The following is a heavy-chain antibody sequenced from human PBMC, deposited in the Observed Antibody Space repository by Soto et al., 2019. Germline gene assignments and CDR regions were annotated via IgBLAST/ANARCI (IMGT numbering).Heavy chain of an antibody. D-gene: IGHD3-10*01. V-gene: IGHV4-31*03. CDR3: ARDLAGESTFDY. CDR2: IYYSGST. J-gene: IGHJ4*02. Sequence: PSETLSLTCTVSGGSISSGGYYWSWIRQHPGKGLEWIGYIYYSGSTYYNPSLKSRVTISVDTSKNQFSLKLSSVTAADTAVYYWARDLAGESTFDYWGQGTLVTVSS. CDR1: GGSISSGGYY.